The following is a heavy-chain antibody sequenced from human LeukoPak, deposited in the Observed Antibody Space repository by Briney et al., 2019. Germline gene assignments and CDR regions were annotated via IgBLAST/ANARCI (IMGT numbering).Heavy chain of an antibody. CDR2: ISGSGGST. V-gene: IGHV3-23*01. D-gene: IGHD1-26*01. CDR1: GFTFSSYA. J-gene: IGHJ4*02. CDR3: AKVWRAVRGGSYYYY. Sequence: GGSLRLSCAASGFTFSSYAMSWVRQAPGKGLEWVSAISGSGGSTYYADSVKGRFTISRDNSKNTLYLQMNSLRAEDTAVYYCAKVWRAVRGGSYYYYWGQGTLVTVSS.